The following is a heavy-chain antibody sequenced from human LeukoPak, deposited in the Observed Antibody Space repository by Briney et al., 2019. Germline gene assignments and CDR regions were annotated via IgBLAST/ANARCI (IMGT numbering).Heavy chain of an antibody. CDR2: IYHSGST. CDR3: ARGGRYCTSTTCYEYYFEY. Sequence: SETLSLTCTVSGGSISSGGYYWSWIRQPPGKGLEWIGYIYHSGSTYYNPSLKSRVTISEDRSKNQFSLKLTSVTAADTAVYYCARGGRYCTSTTCYEYYFEYWGQGTLVTVAS. J-gene: IGHJ4*02. CDR1: GGSISSGGYY. V-gene: IGHV4-30-2*01. D-gene: IGHD2-2*01.